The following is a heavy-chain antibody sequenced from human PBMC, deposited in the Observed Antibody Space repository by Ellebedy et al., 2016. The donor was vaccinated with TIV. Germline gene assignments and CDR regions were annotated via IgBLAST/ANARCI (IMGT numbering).Heavy chain of an antibody. CDR2: IYSGGST. V-gene: IGHV3-53*01. J-gene: IGHJ5*02. D-gene: IGHD3-22*01. Sequence: GESLKISCAASGFTVSGNYMSWVRQAPGKGLEWVPVIYSGGSTYYADSVKGRFTIPRDNSNNTQYLQMNSLRAEDTAVYYCAKDYDHRPTDHWGQGTLVAVSS. CDR1: GFTVSGNY. CDR3: AKDYDHRPTDH.